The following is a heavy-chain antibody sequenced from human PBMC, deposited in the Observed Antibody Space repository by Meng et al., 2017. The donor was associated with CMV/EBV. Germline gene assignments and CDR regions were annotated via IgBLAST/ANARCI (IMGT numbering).Heavy chain of an antibody. J-gene: IGHJ4*02. D-gene: IGHD2-15*01. CDR3: AGVVVVVAAARRYYFDY. CDR1: GYSISSGYY. V-gene: IGHV4-38-2*02. CDR2: IYHSGST. Sequence: GSLRLSCTVSGYSISSGYYWGWIRQPPGKGLEWIGSIYHSGSTYYNPSLKSRVTISVDTSKNQFSLKLSSVTAADTAVYYCAGVVVVVAAARRYYFDYWGQGTLVTVSS.